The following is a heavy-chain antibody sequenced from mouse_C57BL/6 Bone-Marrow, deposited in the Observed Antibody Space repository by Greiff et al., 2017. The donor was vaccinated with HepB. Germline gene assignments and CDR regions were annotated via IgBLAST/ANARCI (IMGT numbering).Heavy chain of an antibody. CDR3: ASSYDYDGAY. J-gene: IGHJ3*01. CDR2: ISSGSSTI. Sequence: EVKLMESGGGLVKPGGSLKLSCAASGFTFSDYGMHWVRQAPEKGLEWVAYISSGSSTIYYADTVKGRFTISRDNAKNTLFLQMTSLRSEDTAMYYCASSYDYDGAYWGQGTLVTVSA. V-gene: IGHV5-17*01. D-gene: IGHD2-4*01. CDR1: GFTFSDYG.